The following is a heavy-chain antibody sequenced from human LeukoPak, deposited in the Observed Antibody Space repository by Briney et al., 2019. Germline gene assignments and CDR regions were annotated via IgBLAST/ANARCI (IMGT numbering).Heavy chain of an antibody. J-gene: IGHJ4*02. CDR3: AKNMVRGVIMSSSFDY. V-gene: IGHV3-23*01. Sequence: TGGTLRLSCAASGFTFSSYGMSWVRQAPGKGLEWVSAISGSGGSTYYADSVKGRFTISRDNSKNTLYLQMHSLRAEDTAVYYCAKNMVRGVIMSSSFDYWGQGTLVTVSS. D-gene: IGHD3-10*01. CDR2: ISGSGGST. CDR1: GFTFSSYG.